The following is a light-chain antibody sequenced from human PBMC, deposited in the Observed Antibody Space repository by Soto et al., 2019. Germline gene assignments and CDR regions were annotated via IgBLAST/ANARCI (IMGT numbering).Light chain of an antibody. CDR3: SSYTSISTYV. CDR1: SSDVGGYNF. J-gene: IGLJ1*01. CDR2: DVR. V-gene: IGLV2-14*01. Sequence: QSVLTQPASVSGSPGQSITLSCTGTSSDVGGYNFVSWYQQHPGKAPKLMIYDVRNRPSGVSNRFSGSKSVNTASLTISGLQAEDEADYYCSSYTSISTYVFGTGTKVTVL.